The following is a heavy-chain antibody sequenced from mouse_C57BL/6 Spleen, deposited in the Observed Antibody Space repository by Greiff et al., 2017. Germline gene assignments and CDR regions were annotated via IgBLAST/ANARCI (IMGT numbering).Heavy chain of an antibody. CDR1: GYTFTSYW. CDR3: ARDSSGYVDY. V-gene: IGHV1-69*01. Sequence: QVQLKQPGAELVMPGASVKLSCKASGYTFTSYWMHWVKQRPGQGLEWIGEIDPSDSYTNDNQKFKGKSTLTVDKSSSTAYMQLSSLTSEDSAVYYCARDSSGYVDYWGQGTTLTVSS. D-gene: IGHD3-2*02. J-gene: IGHJ2*01. CDR2: IDPSDSYT.